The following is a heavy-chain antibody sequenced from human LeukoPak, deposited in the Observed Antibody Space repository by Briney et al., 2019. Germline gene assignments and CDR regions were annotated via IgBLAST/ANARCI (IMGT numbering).Heavy chain of an antibody. J-gene: IGHJ4*02. V-gene: IGHV4-39*01. CDR2: IYYSGST. Sequence: SETLSLTCTVSGGSISSSSYYWGWIRQPPGKGLEWIGSIYYSGSTYYNPSLKSRVTISVDTSKNQFSLKLSSVTAADTAVYYCARRRGGGITIFGVVTHRYYFDYWGQGTLVTVSS. CDR1: GGSISSSSYY. CDR3: ARRRGGGITIFGVVTHRYYFDY. D-gene: IGHD3-3*01.